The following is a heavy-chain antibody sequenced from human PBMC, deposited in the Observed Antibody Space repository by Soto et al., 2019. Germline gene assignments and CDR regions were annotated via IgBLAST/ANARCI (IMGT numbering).Heavy chain of an antibody. CDR3: AALTATYWKFSI. CDR1: GDSITAGGHY. CDR2: IHYSGTT. Sequence: PSETLSLTCTVSGDSITAGGHYWAWIRQHPEKGLEWLGYIHYSGTTDYNPSLKSRLTVSVDTSKNQFSLSLSSVTAADTAIYYCAALTATYWKFSIWSRGTLVTVSS. J-gene: IGHJ2*01. V-gene: IGHV4-31*03. D-gene: IGHD2-21*02.